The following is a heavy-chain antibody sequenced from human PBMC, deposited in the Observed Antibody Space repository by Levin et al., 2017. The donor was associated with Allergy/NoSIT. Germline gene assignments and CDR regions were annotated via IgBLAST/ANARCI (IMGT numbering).Heavy chain of an antibody. CDR3: ARLNPRGATGPSNYADH. J-gene: IGHJ4*02. D-gene: IGHD4/OR15-4a*01. Sequence: GGSLRLSCAASGFTFSDYNMNWVRQAPGKGLEWLSYIGTRGTTTYYADSAKGRFTISRDNAKNSLFLQMNSLTTEDTAVYYCARLNPRGATGPSNYADHWGQGSLVTVSS. CDR2: IGTRGTTT. V-gene: IGHV3-48*01. CDR1: GFTFSDYN.